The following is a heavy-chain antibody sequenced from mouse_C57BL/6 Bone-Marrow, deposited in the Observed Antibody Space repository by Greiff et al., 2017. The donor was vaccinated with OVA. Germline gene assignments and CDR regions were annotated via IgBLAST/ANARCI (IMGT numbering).Heavy chain of an antibody. V-gene: IGHV1-36*01. D-gene: IGHD1-1*01. CDR3: ARGYYGSSYVLYFDY. Sequence: DVQLQESGPVLVKPGPSVKISCKASGFTFTDYYMHWVKQSHGKSLEWIGLVYPYNGGTSYNQKFKGKATLTVDTSSSTAYMELNSLTSEDSAVYYCARGYYGSSYVLYFDYWGQGTTLTVSS. CDR1: GFTFTDYY. J-gene: IGHJ2*01. CDR2: VYPYNGGT.